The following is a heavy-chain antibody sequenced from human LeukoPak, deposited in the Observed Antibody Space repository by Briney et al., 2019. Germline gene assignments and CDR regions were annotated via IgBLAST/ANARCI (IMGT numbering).Heavy chain of an antibody. D-gene: IGHD5-18*01. CDR3: ARKKSMDTAMAPSDY. Sequence: GGSPRLSCAASGFTFSSYSMNWVRQAPGKGLEWVSSISSSSSYIYYADSVKGRFTISRDNAKNSLYLQMNSLRAEDTAVYYCARKKSMDTAMAPSDYWGQGTLVTVSS. CDR2: ISSSSSYI. CDR1: GFTFSSYS. V-gene: IGHV3-21*01. J-gene: IGHJ4*02.